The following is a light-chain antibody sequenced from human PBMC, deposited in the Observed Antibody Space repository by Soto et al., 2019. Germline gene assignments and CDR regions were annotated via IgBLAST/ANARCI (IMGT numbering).Light chain of an antibody. CDR2: DAS. J-gene: IGKJ1*01. CDR3: QQYDRSPRT. Sequence: EIVLTQSPDTLSLSLGERATLSCRASQSLSNNYLTWYQQKPGQAPRLLIYDASSRATGIPDRFSASGSGTDFTLTISRLEPEDFAVYYCQQYDRSPRTFGQGTKVEIK. V-gene: IGKV3-20*01. CDR1: QSLSNNY.